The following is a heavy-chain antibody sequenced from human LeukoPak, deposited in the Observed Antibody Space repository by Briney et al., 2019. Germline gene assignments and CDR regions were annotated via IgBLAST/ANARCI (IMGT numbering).Heavy chain of an antibody. CDR3: ARQGRRQLVRGWFDP. J-gene: IGHJ5*02. D-gene: IGHD6-6*01. Sequence: SETLSLTCAVYGGSFSGYYWSWIRQPPGKGLEWIGEINHSGSTNYNPSLKSRVTISVDTSKNQFSLKLSSVTAADTAVYYCARQGRRQLVRGWFDPWGQGTLVTVSS. CDR1: GGSFSGYY. CDR2: INHSGST. V-gene: IGHV4-34*01.